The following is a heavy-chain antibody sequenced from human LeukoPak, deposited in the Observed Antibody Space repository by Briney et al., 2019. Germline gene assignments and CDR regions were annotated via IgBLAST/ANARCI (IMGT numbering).Heavy chain of an antibody. J-gene: IGHJ5*02. V-gene: IGHV4-39*01. CDR2: IYYSGST. CDR3: ARRLWFGEPLNWFDP. Sequence: SEILSLTCTVSGGSISSSSYYWGWIRQPPGKGLEWIGSIYYSGSTYYNPSLKSRVTISVDTSKNQFSLKLSSVTAADTAVYYCARRLWFGEPLNWFDPWGQGTLVTVSS. CDR1: GGSISSSSYY. D-gene: IGHD3-10*01.